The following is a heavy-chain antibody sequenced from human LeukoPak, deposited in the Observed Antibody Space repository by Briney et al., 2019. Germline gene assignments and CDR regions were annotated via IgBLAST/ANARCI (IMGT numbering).Heavy chain of an antibody. CDR2: IWHDGSYK. Sequence: PGGSLRLSCAASGFTFITYGMHWVRQAPGKGLEWVALIWHDGSYKYYADSVKGRFTISRDNSKNTLYLQMNSLRAEDTAVYYCAREYYDSSDYPRQHYFDYGGQGTLVTVSS. CDR3: AREYYDSSDYPRQHYFDY. CDR1: GFTFITYG. D-gene: IGHD3-22*01. J-gene: IGHJ4*02. V-gene: IGHV3-33*01.